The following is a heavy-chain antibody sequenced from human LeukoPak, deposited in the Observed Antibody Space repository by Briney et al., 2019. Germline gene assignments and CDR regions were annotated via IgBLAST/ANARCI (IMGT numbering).Heavy chain of an antibody. J-gene: IGHJ4*02. D-gene: IGHD3-10*01. Sequence: ASVKVSCKASGYTFTSYGISWVRQAPGQGLEWMGWISAYNGNTNYAQKLQGRVTMTTDTSTSTAYMELRSLRSDDTAAYYCARDGAPNMVRGVSTDYWGQGTLVTVSS. CDR2: ISAYNGNT. CDR1: GYTFTSYG. CDR3: ARDGAPNMVRGVSTDY. V-gene: IGHV1-18*01.